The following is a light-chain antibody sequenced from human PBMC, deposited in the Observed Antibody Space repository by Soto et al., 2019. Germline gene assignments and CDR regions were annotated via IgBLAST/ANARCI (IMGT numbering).Light chain of an antibody. Sequence: DVVLTQTPLSSAVTLGQPASISCRSSQSLEARDGNTYLNWLHQRPGQPPRLLIYKVSNRLSGVPDRFIGSGAGTDFTLQITRVEAEDVGNYVCMQATRLRAFGQGTRLEIK. CDR2: KVS. CDR3: MQATRLRA. V-gene: IGKV2-24*01. J-gene: IGKJ5*01. CDR1: QSLEARDGNTY.